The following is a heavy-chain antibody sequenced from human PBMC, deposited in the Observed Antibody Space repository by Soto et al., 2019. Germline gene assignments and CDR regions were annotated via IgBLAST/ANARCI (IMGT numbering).Heavy chain of an antibody. CDR1: GGSISSDY. J-gene: IGHJ4*02. V-gene: IGHV4-59*01. CDR3: VRDRAKYYFDY. CDR2: IYYNGIS. Sequence: QVQLQESGPGLVKPSETLSLTCTVSGGSISSDYWSWIRQPPGKGLEWIGYIYYNGISNYNPSLKSRVTMSVATSKKQFSLMLTSVTAADTAVYSCVRDRAKYYFDYWGQGILVTVSS.